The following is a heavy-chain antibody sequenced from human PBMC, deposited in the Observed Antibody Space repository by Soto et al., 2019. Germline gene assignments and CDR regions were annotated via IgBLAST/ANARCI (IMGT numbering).Heavy chain of an antibody. Sequence: EVQLLQSGGGLVQPGGSLRLSCEASGVTFIHHAMTWVRQAPGKGLEWVSSISESGDTTYYADSVKGRFTISRDNPKNTVFLQMNSLRDDDTAVYSCVPGSSGAGGEDRWGQGTLVTVSS. CDR3: VPGSSGAGGEDR. D-gene: IGHD3-10*01. CDR1: GVTFIHHA. CDR2: ISESGDTT. V-gene: IGHV3-23*01. J-gene: IGHJ5*02.